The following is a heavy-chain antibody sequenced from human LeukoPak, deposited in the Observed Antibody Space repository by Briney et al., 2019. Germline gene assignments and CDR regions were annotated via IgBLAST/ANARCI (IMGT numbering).Heavy chain of an antibody. Sequence: GGSLRLSCVASGFTFSSYGMHWVRQAPGKGLEWVAVIWYDGSNKYYADSVKGRFTISRDNSKNTLYLQMNSLRAEDTAVYYCARDRTIFGVNDYWGQGTLVTVSS. CDR1: GFTFSSYG. D-gene: IGHD3-3*01. V-gene: IGHV3-33*01. CDR2: IWYDGSNK. J-gene: IGHJ4*02. CDR3: ARDRTIFGVNDY.